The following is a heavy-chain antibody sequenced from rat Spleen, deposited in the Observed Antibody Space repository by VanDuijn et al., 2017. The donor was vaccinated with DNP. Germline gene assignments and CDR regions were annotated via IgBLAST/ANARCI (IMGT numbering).Heavy chain of an antibody. J-gene: IGHJ3*01. V-gene: IGHV5-46*01. CDR3: AARYSSSWFAY. CDR2: ISTSGGNT. D-gene: IGHD1-2*01. Sequence: EVHLVESGGGLVQPGRSMKLSCAASGFTFSSFPMAWVRQAPTKGLEWVATISTSGGNTYYRDSVKGRFTISRDNAKSTLYLQMNSLRSGDTATYYCAARYSSSWFAYWGQGTLVTVSS. CDR1: GFTFSSFP.